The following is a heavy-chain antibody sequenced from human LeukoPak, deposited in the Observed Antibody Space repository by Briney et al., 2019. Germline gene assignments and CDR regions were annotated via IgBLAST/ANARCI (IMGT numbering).Heavy chain of an antibody. CDR1: GGTFSISA. CDR2: IIPIYGTA. CDR3: ATDLAKKYDSTGLDAFDV. J-gene: IGHJ3*01. Sequence: SVKVSCKSSGGTFSISAINWVRQAPGQGPEWMGGIIPIYGTANYVQKFQDRVTITADESTSTVYMELSSLRSEDTALYYCATDLAKKYDSTGLDAFDVWGQGTVVIVSS. V-gene: IGHV1-69*13. D-gene: IGHD3-22*01.